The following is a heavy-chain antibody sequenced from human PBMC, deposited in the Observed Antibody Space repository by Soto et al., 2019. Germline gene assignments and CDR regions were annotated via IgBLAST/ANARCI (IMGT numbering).Heavy chain of an antibody. CDR1: GGSITSYY. V-gene: IGHV4-4*08. Sequence: SETLSLTCTVSGGSITSYYWSWIRQPPGKRLGWIGHIYSTGSTHYNPSLKSRVTISLGTSENQLSLTLTSVTAADTAVYYRARNPQGPVDFDHWGPGTLVTVSS. CDR2: IYSTGST. J-gene: IGHJ4*02. CDR3: ARNPQGPVDFDH.